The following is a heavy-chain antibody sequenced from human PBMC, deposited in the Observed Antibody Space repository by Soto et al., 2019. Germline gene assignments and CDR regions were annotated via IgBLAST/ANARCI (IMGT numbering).Heavy chain of an antibody. D-gene: IGHD5-18*01. CDR1: AFTFSSYA. CDR2: ISGSGGST. CDR3: ASTAMAPVGGFDP. J-gene: IGHJ5*02. V-gene: IGHV3-23*01. Sequence: LRLSSAASAFTFSSYAMSWVPQAPGKRLEWVSAISGSGGSTYYADSVKGRFTISRDNSKNTLYLQMNSLRAEDTAVYYCASTAMAPVGGFDPWGQGTLVTVSS.